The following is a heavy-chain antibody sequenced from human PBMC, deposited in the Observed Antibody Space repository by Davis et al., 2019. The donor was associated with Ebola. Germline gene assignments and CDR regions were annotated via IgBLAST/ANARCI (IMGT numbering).Heavy chain of an antibody. CDR1: GGSFSGYY. V-gene: IGHV4-34*01. D-gene: IGHD3-22*01. CDR2: INHSGST. J-gene: IGHJ5*02. CDR3: ARGGSGYTGNWFDP. Sequence: SQTLSFTCAVYGGSFSGYYWSWIRQPPGKGLEWIGEINHSGSTNYNPSLKSRVTISVDTSKNQFSLKLSSVTAADTAVYYCARGGSGYTGNWFDPWGQGTLVTVSS.